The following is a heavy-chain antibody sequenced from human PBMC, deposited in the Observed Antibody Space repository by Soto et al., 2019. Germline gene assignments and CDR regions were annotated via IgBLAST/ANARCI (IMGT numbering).Heavy chain of an antibody. CDR2: IYPGDSDT. V-gene: IGHV5-51*01. CDR1: GYSFTSYW. D-gene: IGHD3-10*01. Sequence: EVQLVQSGAEVKKPGESLKISCKGSGYSFTSYWIGWVRQMPGKGLEWMGIIYPGDSDTRYSPSFQGQVTISADKSITTAYLHWSSLKASDTARYYCARHERLDISYGSGSHLDYWGQGTLVTVSS. J-gene: IGHJ4*02. CDR3: ARHERLDISYGSGSHLDY.